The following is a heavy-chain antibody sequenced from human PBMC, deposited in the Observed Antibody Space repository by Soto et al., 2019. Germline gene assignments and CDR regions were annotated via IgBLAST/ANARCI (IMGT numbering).Heavy chain of an antibody. CDR2: IYYSGST. Sequence: SETLSLTCTVSGGSISSGDYYWSWIRQPPGKGLEWIGYIYYSGSTYYNPSLKSRVTISVDTSKNQFSLKLSSVTAEDPAVYYCARALGRSCGGNCYYYGVEVWGQGTTVTGPS. V-gene: IGHV4-30-4*01. CDR1: GGSISSGDYY. CDR3: ARALGRSCGGNCYYYGVEV. D-gene: IGHD2-21*01. J-gene: IGHJ6*01.